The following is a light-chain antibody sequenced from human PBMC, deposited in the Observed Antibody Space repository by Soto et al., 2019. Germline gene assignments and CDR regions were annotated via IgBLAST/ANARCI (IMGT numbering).Light chain of an antibody. J-gene: IGKJ5*01. CDR2: DAS. CDR1: QGISSA. Sequence: IQLTQSPSSLPVSVGDRVTITCRASQGISSALAWYQQKPGKAPKLLIYDASSLESGVPSRFSGSGSGTDFTLTISSLQPEDFANYYSQQFPNYPPITFGQGTRLEIK. CDR3: QQFPNYPPIT. V-gene: IGKV1D-13*01.